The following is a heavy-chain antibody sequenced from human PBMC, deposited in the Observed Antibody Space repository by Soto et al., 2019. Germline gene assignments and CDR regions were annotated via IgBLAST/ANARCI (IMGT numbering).Heavy chain of an antibody. V-gene: IGHV3-7*01. Sequence: GGSLRLSCAASGFTFSSYWMSWVRQAPGKGLEWVANIKQDGSEKYYVDSVKGRFTISRDNAKNSLYLQMNSLRAEDTAVYYCAREPRVATIRDAIDIWGQGTMVTVSS. D-gene: IGHD5-12*01. CDR1: GFTFSSYW. J-gene: IGHJ3*02. CDR3: AREPRVATIRDAIDI. CDR2: IKQDGSEK.